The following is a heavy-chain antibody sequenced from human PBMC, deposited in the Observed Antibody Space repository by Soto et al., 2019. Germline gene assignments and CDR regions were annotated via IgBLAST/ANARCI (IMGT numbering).Heavy chain of an antibody. D-gene: IGHD6-13*01. CDR1: GFTFSNYG. CDR3: AKDQSFSWASYIAAAGTELLGHDWFDP. Sequence: GGSLRLSCAASGFTFSNYGMTWVRQAPGKGLEWVSGMSRDGGVTDYTDSVKGRFTISRDISKNTLYLQMNSLRAEDTAVYYCAKDQSFSWASYIAAAGTELLGHDWFDPWGQGTLVTVSS. J-gene: IGHJ5*02. CDR2: MSRDGGVT. V-gene: IGHV3-23*01.